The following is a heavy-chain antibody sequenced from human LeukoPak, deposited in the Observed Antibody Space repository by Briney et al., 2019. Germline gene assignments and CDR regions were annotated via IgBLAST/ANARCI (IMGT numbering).Heavy chain of an antibody. D-gene: IGHD3-3*01. Sequence: ASVKVSCKASGYTFTSYYMHWVRQAPGQGLEWMGRINPNSGGTNYAQKFQGRVTLTRDTSISTAYMELSRLRSDDTAVYYCARGTGFRFLEWLSHYYYYGMDVWGQGTTVTVSS. J-gene: IGHJ6*02. CDR1: GYTFTSYY. CDR3: ARGTGFRFLEWLSHYYYYGMDV. V-gene: IGHV1-2*06. CDR2: INPNSGGT.